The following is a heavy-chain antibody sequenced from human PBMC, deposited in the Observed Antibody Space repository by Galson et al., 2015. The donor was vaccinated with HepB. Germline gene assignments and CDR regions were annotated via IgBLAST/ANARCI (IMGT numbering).Heavy chain of an antibody. CDR1: GFTFSSYW. CDR3: AREPDYDFWSGYYIGGFDY. CDR2: IKQDGSEK. V-gene: IGHV3-7*03. Sequence: SLRLSCAASGFTFSSYWMSWVRQAPGKGLEWVANIKQDGSEKYYVDSVKGRFTISRDNAKNSLYLQMNSLRAEDTAVYYCAREPDYDFWSGYYIGGFDYWGQGTLVTVSS. J-gene: IGHJ4*02. D-gene: IGHD3-3*01.